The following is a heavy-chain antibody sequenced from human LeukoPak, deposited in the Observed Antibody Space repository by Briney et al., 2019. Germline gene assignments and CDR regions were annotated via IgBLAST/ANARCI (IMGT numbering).Heavy chain of an antibody. Sequence: GGSLRLSCAASGSTFNSYAMSWVRQAPEKGLEWVATISGSSGGTYYADSVKGRFTISRDDSKNTLYLQMNSLRAEDTAVYYCAKDLGRYRKNYFEYWGQGTLVTVSS. V-gene: IGHV3-23*01. CDR1: GSTFNSYA. D-gene: IGHD1-26*01. CDR2: ISGSSGGT. J-gene: IGHJ4*02. CDR3: AKDLGRYRKNYFEY.